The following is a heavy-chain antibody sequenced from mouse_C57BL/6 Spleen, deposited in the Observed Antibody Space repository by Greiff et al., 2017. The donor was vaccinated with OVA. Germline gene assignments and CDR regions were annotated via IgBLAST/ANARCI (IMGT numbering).Heavy chain of an antibody. J-gene: IGHJ1*03. D-gene: IGHD2-1*01. CDR1: GYTFTSYW. CDR2: INPSNGGT. Sequence: QVHVKQPGTELVKPGASVKLSCKASGYTFTSYWMHWVKQRPGQGLEWIGNINPSNGGTNYNEKFKSKATLTVDKSSSTAYMQLSSLTSEDSAVYYCAKESFPLLWYFDVWGTGTTVTVSS. CDR3: AKESFPLLWYFDV. V-gene: IGHV1-53*01.